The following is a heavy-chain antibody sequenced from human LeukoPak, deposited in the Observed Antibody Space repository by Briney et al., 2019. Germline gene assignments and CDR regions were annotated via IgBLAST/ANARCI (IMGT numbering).Heavy chain of an antibody. D-gene: IGHD6-6*01. Sequence: PSETLSLTCTVSGGSISSYYWSWIRQPPGKGLEWIGYIYYSGSTNYNPSLKSRVTISVDTSKNQFSLKLGSVTAADTAVYYCARHIIEYSSSALFDYWGQGTLVTVSS. CDR2: IYYSGST. CDR1: GGSISSYY. J-gene: IGHJ4*02. V-gene: IGHV4-59*01. CDR3: ARHIIEYSSSALFDY.